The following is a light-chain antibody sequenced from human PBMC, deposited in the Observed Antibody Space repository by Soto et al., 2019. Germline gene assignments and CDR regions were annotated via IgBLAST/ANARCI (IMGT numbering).Light chain of an antibody. V-gene: IGLV1-51*02. Sequence: QSVLTQPPSVSAAPGQTVTISCYGSSSNIGNNYVSWYQQLPGTAPKLLIYENDKRPSGIPDRFSGSKSGTSATLGITGLQTGDEADYYCGTWDGTPPNSEVVFGGGTTLTVL. CDR2: END. CDR3: GTWDGTPPNSEVV. J-gene: IGLJ2*01. CDR1: SSNIGNNY.